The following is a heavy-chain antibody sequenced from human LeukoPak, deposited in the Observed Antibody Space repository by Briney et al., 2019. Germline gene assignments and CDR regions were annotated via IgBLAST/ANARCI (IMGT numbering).Heavy chain of an antibody. CDR1: GYTFTSYA. V-gene: IGHV7-4-1*02. CDR2: INTNTGNP. D-gene: IGHD3-22*01. J-gene: IGHJ4*02. CDR3: ARAYNTYYYDSSGYYEEGYFDY. Sequence: ASVKVSCKASGYTFTSYAMNWVRQAPGQGLEWMGWINTNTGNPTYAQGFTGRFVFSLDTSVSTAYLQISSLKAEDTAVYYCARAYNTYYYDSSGYYEEGYFDYWGQGTLVTDSS.